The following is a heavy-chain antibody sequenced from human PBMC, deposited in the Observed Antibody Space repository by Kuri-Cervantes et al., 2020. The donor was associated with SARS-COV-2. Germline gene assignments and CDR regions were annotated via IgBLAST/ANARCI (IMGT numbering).Heavy chain of an antibody. D-gene: IGHD2-8*01. CDR2: IKNKDQGYTT. CDR3: SRAGPGVSWDF. CDR1: GFTFSDHT. V-gene: IGHV3-72*01. Sequence: GESLKISCAASGFTFSDHTMDWVRQAPGKGLEWVGRIKNKDQGYTTYYAASVKGRFTISRDDSKDSLYLQLNSLNSEDTALYYCSRAGPGVSWDFWGQGTLVTVSS. J-gene: IGHJ4*02.